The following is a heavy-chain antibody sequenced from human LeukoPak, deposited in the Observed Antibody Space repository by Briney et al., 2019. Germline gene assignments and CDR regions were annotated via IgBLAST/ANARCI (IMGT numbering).Heavy chain of an antibody. Sequence: SETLSLTCTVSGGSISSVSYYWSWIREPAGKGLEWIGRMYTDGSTEYNPSLKSRVTVLVDTSKNQFSLKLSSVTAADTAVYYCARLIDAQYYYGPGWFDPWGQGTLVTVSS. V-gene: IGHV4-61*02. D-gene: IGHD3-10*01. J-gene: IGHJ5*02. CDR2: MYTDGST. CDR1: GGSISSVSYY. CDR3: ARLIDAQYYYGPGWFDP.